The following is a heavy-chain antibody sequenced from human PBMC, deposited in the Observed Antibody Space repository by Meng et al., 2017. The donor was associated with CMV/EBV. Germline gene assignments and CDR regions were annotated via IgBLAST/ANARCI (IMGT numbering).Heavy chain of an antibody. CDR2: ISSSSSYI. V-gene: IGHV3-21*01. D-gene: IGHD1-7*01. CDR3: ARDLELRPWFDP. J-gene: IGHJ5*02. Sequence: RGSLRLSCAASGFTFSSYSMNWVRQAPGKGLEWVSSISSSSSYIYYADSVKGRFTISRDNAKNPLYLQMNSLRAEDTAVYYCARDLELRPWFDPWGQGTLVTVSS. CDR1: GFTFSSYS.